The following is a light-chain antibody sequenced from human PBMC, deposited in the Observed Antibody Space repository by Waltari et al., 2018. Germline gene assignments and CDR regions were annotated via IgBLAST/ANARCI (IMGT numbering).Light chain of an antibody. V-gene: IGKV3-20*01. CDR3: QHYVRLPAT. J-gene: IGKJ1*01. CDR2: GAS. Sequence: EIVLTQSPGSLSSSPGERVTLPCRAIQTVSRALAWYQQKPGQAPRLLIFGASNRATGMPDRFSGSGSGTDFRLTISRLEPEDFAVDYCQHYVRLPATFGRGTKVEIK. CDR1: QTVSRA.